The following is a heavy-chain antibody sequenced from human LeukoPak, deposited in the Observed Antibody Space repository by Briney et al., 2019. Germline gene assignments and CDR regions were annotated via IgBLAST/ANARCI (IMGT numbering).Heavy chain of an antibody. CDR1: GGSISSGDYY. CDR3: ATNRAGTYDRPFDI. J-gene: IGHJ3*02. Sequence: SQTLSLTCTVSGGSISSGDYYWSWLRQPPGKGLGWIGYIYYSGSTYYNPSLKSRVAISVDTSKNQFSLKLSSVTAADTAVYYCATNRAGTYDRPFDIWGQGTMVTVSS. V-gene: IGHV4-30-4*01. D-gene: IGHD1-26*01. CDR2: IYYSGST.